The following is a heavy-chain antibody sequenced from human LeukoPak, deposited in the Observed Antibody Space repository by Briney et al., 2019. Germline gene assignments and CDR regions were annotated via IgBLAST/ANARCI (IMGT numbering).Heavy chain of an antibody. CDR2: ISYDGSNK. V-gene: IGHV3-30-3*01. CDR3: ARAYGSGY. J-gene: IGHJ3*01. D-gene: IGHD3-10*01. CDR1: GFTFSSYA. Sequence: GGSLRLSCAASGFTFSSYAMHWVRQAPGKGLEWVAVISYDGSNKYYADSVKGRFTISRDNSKNTLYLQMNSLRAEDTAVYYRARAYGSGYWGQGTMVTVSS.